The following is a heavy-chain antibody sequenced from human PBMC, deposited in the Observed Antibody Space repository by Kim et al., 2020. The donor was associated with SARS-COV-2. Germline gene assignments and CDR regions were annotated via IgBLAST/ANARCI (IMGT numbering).Heavy chain of an antibody. CDR1: GFTVSSNY. V-gene: IGHV3-66*01. Sequence: GGSLRLSCAASGFTVSSNYMSWVRQAPGKGLEWVSVIYSGGSTYYADSVKGRFTISRDNSKNTLYLQMNSLRAEDTAVYYCASRNWNDGGDWFDPWGQGTLVTVSS. D-gene: IGHD1-1*01. CDR2: IYSGGST. J-gene: IGHJ5*02. CDR3: ASRNWNDGGDWFDP.